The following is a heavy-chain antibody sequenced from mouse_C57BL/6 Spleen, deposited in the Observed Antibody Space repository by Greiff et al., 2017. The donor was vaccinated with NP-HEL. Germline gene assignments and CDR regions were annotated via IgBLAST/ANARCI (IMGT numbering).Heavy chain of an antibody. CDR3: ARDYYGSNDY. J-gene: IGHJ2*01. V-gene: IGHV1-64*01. CDR1: GYTFTSYW. Sequence: QVQLQQPGAELVKPGASVKLSCKASGYTFTSYWMHWVKQRPGQGLVWIGMIHPNSGSTNYNEKFKSKATLTVDKSSSTAYMQLSSLTSEDSAVYYCARDYYGSNDYWGQGTTLTVSS. CDR2: IHPNSGST. D-gene: IGHD1-1*01.